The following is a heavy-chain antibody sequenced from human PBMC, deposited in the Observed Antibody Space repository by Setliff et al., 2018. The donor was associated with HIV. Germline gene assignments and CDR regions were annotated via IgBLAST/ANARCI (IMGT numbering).Heavy chain of an antibody. CDR2: INHSGST. J-gene: IGHJ5*02. Sequence: ASETLSLTCAVYGGSFSGYYWSWIRQPPGKGLEWIGDINHSGSTNYNPSLKSRVTISVDTSKNQFSLKLSSLTAADTAVYYCARRTLRQFRYGNIWFDPWGRGTLVTVSS. V-gene: IGHV4-34*01. D-gene: IGHD3-16*01. CDR3: ARRTLRQFRYGNIWFDP. CDR1: GGSFSGYY.